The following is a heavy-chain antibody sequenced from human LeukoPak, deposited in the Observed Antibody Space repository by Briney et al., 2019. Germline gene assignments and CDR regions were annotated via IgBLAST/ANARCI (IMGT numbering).Heavy chain of an antibody. J-gene: IGHJ5*01. Sequence: SETLSLTCTVTDGSINNYYWNWLRQPPGKGLEWIGYIYDNGSTNYNASLKSRVTMSVDTSKNQFSLKLSSVTAADTAVYYCARLKWGTTSWFDPWGQGTLVTVAS. CDR1: DGSINNYY. V-gene: IGHV4-59*08. D-gene: IGHD1-1*01. CDR3: ARLKWGTTSWFDP. CDR2: IYDNGST.